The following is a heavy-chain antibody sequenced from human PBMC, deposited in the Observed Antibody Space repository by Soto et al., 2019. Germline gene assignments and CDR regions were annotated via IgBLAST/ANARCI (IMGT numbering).Heavy chain of an antibody. V-gene: IGHV1-46*01. CDR1: GYSVTSYY. J-gene: IGHJ6*02. Sequence: ASVKVSCKASGYSVTSYYMHWVRQAPGQGLEWMGIINPNSGSTTYAQKFQGRVTMTRDTSSSTVYMELTSLTSGDTAVYYCARAGIAYCSSTTCYLYYYVMDVWGQGTTVTVSS. CDR2: INPNSGST. CDR3: ARAGIAYCSSTTCYLYYYVMDV. D-gene: IGHD2-2*01.